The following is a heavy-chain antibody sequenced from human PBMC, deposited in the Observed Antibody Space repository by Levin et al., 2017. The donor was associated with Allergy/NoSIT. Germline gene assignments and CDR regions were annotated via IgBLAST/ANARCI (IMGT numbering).Heavy chain of an antibody. V-gene: IGHV1-8*01. J-gene: IGHJ4*02. CDR3: ASAPTYSTSWYYFDN. Sequence: GESLKISCKASGYTFTSYEINWVRQATGQGLEWMGWMNPNTGNTRFAQKFQGRVTMTSDTSISTAYMDLSSLRSEDTSVYYCASAPTYSTSWYYFDNWGLGTLVTVSS. CDR2: MNPNTGNT. D-gene: IGHD6-13*01. CDR1: GYTFTSYE.